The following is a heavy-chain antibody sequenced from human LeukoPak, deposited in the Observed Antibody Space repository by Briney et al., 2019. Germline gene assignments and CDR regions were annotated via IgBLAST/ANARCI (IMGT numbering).Heavy chain of an antibody. CDR2: IFPIFGTA. J-gene: IGHJ6*03. Sequence: SVKVSCKASGGTFSSYAISWVRQAPGQGLEWMGGIFPIFGTANYAQKFQGRVTITADESTSTAYMELSSLRSEDTAVYYCARGPAYSSGWYGDYYYMDVWGKGATVTVSS. CDR1: GGTFSSYA. D-gene: IGHD6-19*01. CDR3: ARGPAYSSGWYGDYYYMDV. V-gene: IGHV1-69*13.